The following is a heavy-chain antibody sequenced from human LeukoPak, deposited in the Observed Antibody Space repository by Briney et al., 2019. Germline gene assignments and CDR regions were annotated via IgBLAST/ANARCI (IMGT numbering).Heavy chain of an antibody. V-gene: IGHV3-7*01. J-gene: IGHJ5*02. CDR3: ARPLMYYYGSETYFWFDP. Sequence: GGSLRLSRAASGFTFTTYWMGWVRQAPGKGLEWVANIKQDGSEQYYVDSVKGRFTISRDNAKNSLSLQMNSLRAEDTAVYYCARPLMYYYGSETYFWFDPWGQGTLVTVSS. D-gene: IGHD3-10*01. CDR2: IKQDGSEQ. CDR1: GFTFTTYW.